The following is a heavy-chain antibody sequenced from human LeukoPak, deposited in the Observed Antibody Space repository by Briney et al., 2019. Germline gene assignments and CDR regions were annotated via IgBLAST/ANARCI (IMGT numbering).Heavy chain of an antibody. CDR1: GGSISSYY. CDR3: ARTNYGDKKASYGMDV. D-gene: IGHD4-17*01. CDR2: IYYSGST. Sequence: PSETLSLTCTVSGGSISSYYWSWIRQPPGKGLEWLGYIYYSGSTNYNPSLKSRVTISVDTSKNQFSLKLSSVTAADTAVYYCARTNYGDKKASYGMDVWGQGTTVTVSS. V-gene: IGHV4-59*01. J-gene: IGHJ6*02.